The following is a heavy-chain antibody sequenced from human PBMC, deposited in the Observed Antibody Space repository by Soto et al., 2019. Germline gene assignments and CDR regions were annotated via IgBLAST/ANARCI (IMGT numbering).Heavy chain of an antibody. V-gene: IGHV4-30-2*01. CDR1: GGSIISGGYS. CDR2: IYEGGNT. Sequence: SETLSLTCAVSGGSIISGGYSWSWIRQPPGKGLQWIGHIYEGGNTYYTPSLESRVAISTDKSKNQFSLRLGSVTAADTAVYYCVRRSPEDAFDIWGQGTMVTVSS. J-gene: IGHJ3*02. CDR3: VRRSPEDAFDI.